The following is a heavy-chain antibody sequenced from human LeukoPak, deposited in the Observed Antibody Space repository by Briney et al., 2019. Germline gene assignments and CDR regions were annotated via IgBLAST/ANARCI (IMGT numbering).Heavy chain of an antibody. CDR2: ISHDGSNQ. D-gene: IGHD1-26*01. V-gene: IGHV3-30*03. CDR3: AREKQSGGTPFDY. J-gene: IGHJ4*02. Sequence: GRSLRLSCAASGFAFSTYAMHWVRQAPGKGLEWVAIISHDGSNQYYADSVKGRFTISRDNSKNTLYLQMNSLRAEDTAVYYCAREKQSGGTPFDYWGQGSLVTVSS. CDR1: GFAFSTYA.